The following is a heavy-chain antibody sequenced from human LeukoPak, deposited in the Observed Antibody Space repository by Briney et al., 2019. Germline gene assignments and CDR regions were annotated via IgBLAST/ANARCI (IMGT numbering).Heavy chain of an antibody. J-gene: IGHJ3*02. CDR1: GGSISSGDYY. V-gene: IGHV4-30-4*01. CDR2: IYYSGST. Sequence: SETLSLTCTVSGGSISSGDYYWSWIRQPPGKGLEWIGYIYYSGSTYYNPSLKSRVTISVDTSKNQFSLKLSSVTAADTAMYYCARDPRGPNAFDIWGQGTMVTVSS. CDR3: ARDPRGPNAFDI.